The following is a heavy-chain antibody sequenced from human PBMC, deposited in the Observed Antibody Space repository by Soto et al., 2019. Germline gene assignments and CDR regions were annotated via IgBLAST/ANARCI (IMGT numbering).Heavy chain of an antibody. V-gene: IGHV4-34*09. J-gene: IGHJ5*02. CDR3: ARRRCTNHTCLDP. Sequence: SETLSLTCAVYGGSFSVYYWSLIRQPPGKGLEWIGYISYSGSAHYNPSLRSRVFISVDTSRNQFSLKLRSVTAADTAVYYCARRRCTNHTCLDPWGQGPLVTVSS. CDR2: ISYSGSA. D-gene: IGHD2-8*01. CDR1: GGSFSVYY.